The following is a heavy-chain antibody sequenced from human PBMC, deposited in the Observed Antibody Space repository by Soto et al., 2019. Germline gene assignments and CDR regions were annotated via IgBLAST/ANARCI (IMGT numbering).Heavy chain of an antibody. CDR1: GFTFTNYY. CDR3: ARDSGDTTLRQSGRSFHY. CDR2: INPSGGGT. J-gene: IGHJ4*02. Sequence: QVQLVQSGAEVKKPGASVKVSCKASGFTFTNYYIHWVRQAPGQGLEWMGLINPSGGGTFYAQKFQCRVTVTRDPSTGTVYMELSNLRSEDTAVYFCARDSGDTTLRQSGRSFHYWGQGTLVTVSS. V-gene: IGHV1-46*01. D-gene: IGHD1-1*01.